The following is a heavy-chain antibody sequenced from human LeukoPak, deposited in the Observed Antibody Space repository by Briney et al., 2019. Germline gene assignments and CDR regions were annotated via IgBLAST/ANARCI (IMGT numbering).Heavy chain of an antibody. CDR3: ASGPPTFDY. CDR1: GGSVSSGSYY. J-gene: IGHJ4*02. CDR2: IYYSGST. Sequence: SETLSLTCTVSGGSVSSGSYYWSWIRQPPGKGLEWIGYIYYSGSTNYNSSLKSRVTISVDTSKNQFSLKLSSVTAADTAVYYCASGPPTFDYWGQGTLVTVSS. V-gene: IGHV4-61*01.